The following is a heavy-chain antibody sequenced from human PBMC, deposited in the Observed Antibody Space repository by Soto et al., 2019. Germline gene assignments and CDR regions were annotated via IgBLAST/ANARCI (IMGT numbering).Heavy chain of an antibody. CDR3: ASGRVIAAAPYYFDY. J-gene: IGHJ4*01. CDR1: GGSIGSSSYY. D-gene: IGHD2-2*01. CDR2: IYYSGST. Sequence: SETLSRSCTVSGGSIGSSSYYWGWIRQPQGKGLEWIGSIYYSGSTYYNPSLKSRVTISVDTSKNQFSLKLSSVTAADTAVYYRASGRVIAAAPYYFDYWAHGTLVTVSA. V-gene: IGHV4-39*01.